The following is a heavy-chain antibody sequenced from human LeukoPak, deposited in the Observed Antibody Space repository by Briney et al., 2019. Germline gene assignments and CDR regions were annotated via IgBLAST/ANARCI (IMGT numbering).Heavy chain of an antibody. V-gene: IGHV4-34*01. CDR3: ASRDTAMVTVDY. Sequence: PSETLSLTCAVYGGSFSGYYWSWIRQPPGKGLEWIGEINHSGSTNYNPSLKSRVTISVDTSKNQFSPKLSSVTAADTAVYYCASRDTAMVTVDYWGQGTLVTVSS. CDR2: INHSGST. CDR1: GGSFSGYY. D-gene: IGHD5-18*01. J-gene: IGHJ4*02.